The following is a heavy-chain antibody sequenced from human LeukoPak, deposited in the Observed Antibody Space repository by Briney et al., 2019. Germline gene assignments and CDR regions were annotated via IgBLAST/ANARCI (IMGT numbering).Heavy chain of an antibody. J-gene: IGHJ4*01. D-gene: IGHD3-22*01. V-gene: IGHV4-59*01. CDR1: GGSISGDY. CDR2: IHYTGGT. Sequence: SETLSLTCSVSGGSISGDYWSWIRQPPEKGLERIGYIHYTGGTNYNPSLKSRVTISIDTSNKNLSLKMTSVTAADTAIYYCARHFSGNYGSSPIFGYWGHGSLVTVSS. CDR3: ARHFSGNYGSSPIFGY.